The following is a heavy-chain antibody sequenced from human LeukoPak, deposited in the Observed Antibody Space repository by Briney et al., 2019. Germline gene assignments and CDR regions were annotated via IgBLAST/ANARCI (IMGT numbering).Heavy chain of an antibody. CDR2: INHSGST. Sequence: SETLSLTCAVYGGSFSGYYWSWIRQPPGKGLEWIGEINHSGSTNYNPSLKSRVTISVDTSKNQFSLKLSSVTAADTAVYYCARVRIPNPIHYYYGSGSYNLIDYWGQGTLVTVSS. D-gene: IGHD3-10*01. J-gene: IGHJ4*02. CDR3: ARVRIPNPIHYYYGSGSYNLIDY. CDR1: GGSFSGYY. V-gene: IGHV4-34*01.